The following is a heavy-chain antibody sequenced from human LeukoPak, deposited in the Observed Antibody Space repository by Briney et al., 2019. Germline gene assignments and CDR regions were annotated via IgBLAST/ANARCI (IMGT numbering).Heavy chain of an antibody. D-gene: IGHD3-3*01. Sequence: SETLSLTRTVSGGSISSYYWSWIRQPPGKGLEWIGYIYYSGSINYNPSLKSRVTISVDTSKNQFSLKLSSVTAADTAVYYCARAGYYDFWSGYRVHAFDIWGQGTMVTVSS. CDR1: GGSISSYY. V-gene: IGHV4-59*01. CDR2: IYYSGSI. CDR3: ARAGYYDFWSGYRVHAFDI. J-gene: IGHJ3*02.